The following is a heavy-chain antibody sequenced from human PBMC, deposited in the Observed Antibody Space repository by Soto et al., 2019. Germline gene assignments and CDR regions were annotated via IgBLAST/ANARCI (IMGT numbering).Heavy chain of an antibody. V-gene: IGHV1-18*01. CDR1: GYTFTSYG. Sequence: QVQLVQSGAEVKKPGASVKVSCKASGYTFTSYGISWVRQAPGQGLEWMGWISAYNGNTNYAQKLQGRVTMTTDAPTSKAYRELRSLRSEDTAVYYCARDLPPVDYWGQGTLVTVSS. J-gene: IGHJ4*02. CDR3: ARDLPPVDY. CDR2: ISAYNGNT.